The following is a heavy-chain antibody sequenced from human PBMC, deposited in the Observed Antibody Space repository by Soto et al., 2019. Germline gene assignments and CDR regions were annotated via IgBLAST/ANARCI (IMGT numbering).Heavy chain of an antibody. CDR1: GGSISSGGYY. Sequence: QVQLQESGPGLVKPSQTLSLTCTVSGGSISSGGYYWSWIRQHPGKGLEWIGYIYYSGSTYYNPSLKSRVTISVDTSNSQFSLKLSSVTAADTAVYYCARDFTDSSGPTLGMGVWGQGTTVTVSS. CDR2: IYYSGST. D-gene: IGHD6-19*01. J-gene: IGHJ6*02. V-gene: IGHV4-31*03. CDR3: ARDFTDSSGPTLGMGV.